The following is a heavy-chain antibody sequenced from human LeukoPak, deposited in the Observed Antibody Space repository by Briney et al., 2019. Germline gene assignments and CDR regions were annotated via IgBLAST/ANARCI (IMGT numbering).Heavy chain of an antibody. Sequence: SETLSLTCAVYGGSFSGYYWSWIRQPPGKGLEWIGEINHSGSTNYNPSLKSRVTISVDTSKNQFSLKLSSVTAADTAVYYCARRGMTTVVKPFDYWGQGTLVTVSS. CDR3: ARRGMTTVVKPFDY. CDR1: GGSFSGYY. V-gene: IGHV4-34*01. CDR2: INHSGST. J-gene: IGHJ4*02. D-gene: IGHD4-23*01.